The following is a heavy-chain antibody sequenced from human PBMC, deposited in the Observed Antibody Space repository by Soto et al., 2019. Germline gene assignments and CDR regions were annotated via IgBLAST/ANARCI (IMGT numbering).Heavy chain of an antibody. Sequence: EVQLLESGGGLVQPGGSLRLSCAASGFTFSSYAMIWVRQAPGKGLEWVSAISYSGAGTYYADSVKGRFTISRDNSRSTLDLQMNSLRAEDTAVYYCAKLSISSSQTFYWGQGTQVTVSS. CDR3: AKLSISSSQTFY. J-gene: IGHJ4*02. CDR1: GFTFSSYA. CDR2: ISYSGAGT. D-gene: IGHD6-6*01. V-gene: IGHV3-23*01.